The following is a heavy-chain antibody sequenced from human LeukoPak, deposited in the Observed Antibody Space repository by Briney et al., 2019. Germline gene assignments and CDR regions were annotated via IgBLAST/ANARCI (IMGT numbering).Heavy chain of an antibody. V-gene: IGHV3-23*01. J-gene: IGHJ4*02. D-gene: IGHD2-2*01. Sequence: GGSLRLSCAASGFTFSNYAMSWVRQAPGKGLEWVSTISGSGGGTYYADSVKGRFTISRDNSKNTLYLQMNSLRGEDTAVYYCVKFRGQLLSSYYFDYWGQGTLVTVSS. CDR1: GFTFSNYA. CDR3: VKFRGQLLSSYYFDY. CDR2: ISGSGGGT.